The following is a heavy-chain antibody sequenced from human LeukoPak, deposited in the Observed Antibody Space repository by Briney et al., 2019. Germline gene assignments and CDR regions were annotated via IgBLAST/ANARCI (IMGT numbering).Heavy chain of an antibody. CDR3: ARALVGEAYLSPFDY. V-gene: IGHV4-30-2*01. Sequence: SQTLSLTCAVSGGSISSGGYSWSWIRQPPGKGLEWIGYIYHSGSTYYNPSLKSRVTISVDRSKNQFSLKLSSVTAADTAVYYCARALVGEAYLSPFDYWGQGTLVTVSS. J-gene: IGHJ4*02. CDR2: IYHSGST. D-gene: IGHD4-17*01. CDR1: GGSISSGGYS.